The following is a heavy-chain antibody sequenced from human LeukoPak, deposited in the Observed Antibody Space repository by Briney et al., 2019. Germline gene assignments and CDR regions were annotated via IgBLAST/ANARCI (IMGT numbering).Heavy chain of an antibody. J-gene: IGHJ6*02. CDR2: ISYDGSNK. Sequence: GGSLRLSCAASGFTFSSYAMHWVRQAPGKGLEWVAVISYDGSNKYYADSVKGRFTISRDNSKNTLYLQMNSLRAEDTDVYYCARRQLRYFDYYGMDVWGQGTTVTVSS. V-gene: IGHV3-30*04. D-gene: IGHD3-9*01. CDR1: GFTFSSYA. CDR3: ARRQLRYFDYYGMDV.